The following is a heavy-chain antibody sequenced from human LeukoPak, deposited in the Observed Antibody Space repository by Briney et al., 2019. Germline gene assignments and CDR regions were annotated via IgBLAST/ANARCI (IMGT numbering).Heavy chain of an antibody. CDR1: GGSLINSGYY. J-gene: IGHJ4*02. Sequence: SETLSLTCTVSGGSLINSGYYWGWIRQPPGKGLEWIGSVYYSGNTYYNPSLKSRVTISVDTSKNQFSLKLRSVTAADTAMYYCARQGYADFSSRPFDYWGQGTLVTVSS. V-gene: IGHV4-39*01. CDR2: VYYSGNT. D-gene: IGHD4-17*01. CDR3: ARQGYADFSSRPFDY.